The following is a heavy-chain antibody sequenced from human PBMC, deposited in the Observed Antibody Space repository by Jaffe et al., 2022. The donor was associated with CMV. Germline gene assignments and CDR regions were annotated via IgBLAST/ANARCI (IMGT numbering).Heavy chain of an antibody. Sequence: QVQLVQSGPEVKKPGASVKVSCKASGYTFSTYYTHWVRQAPGQGLEWMGMINFSGGSTTSAQSFRDRVTMTRDTSTSTIYMELRSLRSEDTAMYYCVTSKYYYGSGAPDFWGQGTLVTVSS. V-gene: IGHV1-46*01. J-gene: IGHJ4*02. D-gene: IGHD3-10*01. CDR2: INFSGGST. CDR3: VTSKYYYGSGAPDF. CDR1: GYTFSTYY.